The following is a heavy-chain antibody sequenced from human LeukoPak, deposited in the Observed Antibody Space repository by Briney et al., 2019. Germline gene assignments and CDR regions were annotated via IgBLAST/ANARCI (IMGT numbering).Heavy chain of an antibody. D-gene: IGHD4-17*01. Sequence: SVEVSCKASGFTFTSSAMQWVRQARGQRLEWIGWIVVGSGNTNYAQKFQERVTITRDMSTSTAYMELSSLRSEDTAVYYCAAVNYGDYKGIDYWGQGTLVTVSS. CDR2: IVVGSGNT. V-gene: IGHV1-58*02. J-gene: IGHJ4*02. CDR1: GFTFTSSA. CDR3: AAVNYGDYKGIDY.